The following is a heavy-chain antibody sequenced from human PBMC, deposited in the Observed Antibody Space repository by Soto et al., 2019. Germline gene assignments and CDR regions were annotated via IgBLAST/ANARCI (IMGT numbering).Heavy chain of an antibody. Sequence: PGESLKISCKGSGYSFTSFWIGWVRQMPGKGLEWMGIIYPGDSDTRYSPSFQGQVTISADKSISTAYLQWSSLKASDTAMYYCARGRTVATTGRQTDYYYYGRDFWGQGTTVTVSS. CDR3: ARGRTVATTGRQTDYYYYGRDF. CDR1: GYSFTSFW. V-gene: IGHV5-51*01. D-gene: IGHD2-15*01. J-gene: IGHJ6*02. CDR2: IYPGDSDT.